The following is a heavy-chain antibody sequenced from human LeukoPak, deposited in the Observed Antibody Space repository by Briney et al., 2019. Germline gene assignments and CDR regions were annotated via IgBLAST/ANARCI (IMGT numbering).Heavy chain of an antibody. CDR2: ISGNGGST. CDR1: GFTFSSYA. D-gene: IGHD6-19*01. V-gene: IGHV3-23*01. CDR3: AKDPYSSAWYGRSDY. Sequence: GGSLRLSCAASGFTFSSYAMSWVRQAPGKGLGWVSAISGNGGSTYYAGSVKGRFTISRDNSKNTLYLQMNSLRAEDTAVYYCAKDPYSSAWYGRSDYWGQGTLVTVSS. J-gene: IGHJ4*02.